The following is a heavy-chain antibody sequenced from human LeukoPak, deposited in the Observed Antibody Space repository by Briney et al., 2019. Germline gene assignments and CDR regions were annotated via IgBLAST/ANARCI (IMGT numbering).Heavy chain of an antibody. CDR2: INPSGGST. CDR3: AREFGYGDYGGVFDY. V-gene: IGHV1-46*01. J-gene: IGHJ4*02. D-gene: IGHD4-17*01. CDR1: GYSFTSYG. Sequence: GESLKISCKGSGYSFTSYGISWVRQAPGQGLEWMGIINPSGGSTSYAQKFQGRVTMTRDTSTSTVYMELSSLRSEDTAVYYCAREFGYGDYGGVFDYWGQGTLVTVSS.